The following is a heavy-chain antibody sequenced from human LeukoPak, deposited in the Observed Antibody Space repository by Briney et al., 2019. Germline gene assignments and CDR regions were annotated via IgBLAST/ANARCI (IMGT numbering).Heavy chain of an antibody. V-gene: IGHV4-59*01. J-gene: IGHJ4*02. Sequence: PSETLSLTCTVSGGSISSYYWSWIRQPPGKGLEWIGFIYYSGTANYNPSLKSRVTISVDTSKNQFSLKLTSVTAADTAVYYCTRESEAFSPFGFWGQGTLVTVSS. CDR3: TRESEAFSPFGF. CDR2: IYYSGTA. CDR1: GGSISSYY.